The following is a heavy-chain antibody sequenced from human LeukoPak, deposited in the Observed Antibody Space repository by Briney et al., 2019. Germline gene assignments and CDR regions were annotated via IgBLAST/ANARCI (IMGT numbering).Heavy chain of an antibody. D-gene: IGHD3-22*01. CDR2: IYHSGST. J-gene: IGHJ4*02. CDR1: GYSISSGYY. Sequence: SETLSLTCAVSGYSISSGYYWGWIRQPPGKGLEWIGSIYHSGSTYYSPSLKSRVTISVDTSKNQFSLKLSSVTAADTAVYYCARGDYYDSNATPDYWGQGTLVTVSS. V-gene: IGHV4-38-2*01. CDR3: ARGDYYDSNATPDY.